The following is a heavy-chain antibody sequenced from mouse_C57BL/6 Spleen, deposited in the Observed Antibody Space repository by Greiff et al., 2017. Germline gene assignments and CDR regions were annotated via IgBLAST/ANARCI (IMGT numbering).Heavy chain of an antibody. CDR3: ARKWTIYDGYLGYAMDY. V-gene: IGHV1-69*01. D-gene: IGHD2-3*01. CDR2: IDPSDSYT. J-gene: IGHJ4*01. Sequence: QVQLKQPGAELVMPGASVKLSCKASGYTFTSYWMHWVKQRPGQGLEWIGEIDPSDSYTNYNQQFKGKSTLTVDKSSSTAYMQLSSLTSEDSAVXYCARKWTIYDGYLGYAMDYWGQGTSVTVSS. CDR1: GYTFTSYW.